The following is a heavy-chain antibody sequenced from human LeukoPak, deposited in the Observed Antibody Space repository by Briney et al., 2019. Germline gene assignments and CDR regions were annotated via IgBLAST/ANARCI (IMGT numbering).Heavy chain of an antibody. CDR1: GFTFSSHS. V-gene: IGHV4-34*01. Sequence: GSLRLSCAASGFTFSSHSMNWVRQPPGKGLEWIGEINHSGSTNYNPSLKSRVTISVDTSKNQFSLKLSSVTAADTAVYYCARRVTMVRHLDYWGQGTLVTVSS. J-gene: IGHJ4*02. CDR3: ARRVTMVRHLDY. CDR2: INHSGST. D-gene: IGHD3-10*01.